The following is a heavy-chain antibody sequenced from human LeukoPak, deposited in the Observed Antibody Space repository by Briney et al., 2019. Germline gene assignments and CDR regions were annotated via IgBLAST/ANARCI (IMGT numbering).Heavy chain of an antibody. CDR1: GYTFTGYY. J-gene: IGHJ6*03. V-gene: IGHV1-2*02. D-gene: IGHD1-1*01. Sequence: GASVKVSCKASGYTFTGYYMHWVRQAPGQGLEWMGWINPNSGGTNYAQKFQGRVTMTRDTSISTAYMELSRLRSDDTAVYYCARDGNWPSGYYYYYMDVWGKGTTVTVSS. CDR3: ARDGNWPSGYYYYYMDV. CDR2: INPNSGGT.